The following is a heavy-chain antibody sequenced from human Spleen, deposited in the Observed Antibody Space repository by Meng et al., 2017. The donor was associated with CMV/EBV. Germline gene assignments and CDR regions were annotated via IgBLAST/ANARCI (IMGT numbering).Heavy chain of an antibody. CDR3: ARLPASPGGPH. Sequence: GSLRLSCTVSGGSMSSYYWSWLRQPPRKGLEWIGYIYYSGSTNYNPPLKSRITITVDTSKNQFSLKLASVTAADQAGYYLARLPASPGGPHWGQGTLVTVSS. D-gene: IGHD2-2*01. CDR2: IYYSGST. J-gene: IGHJ4*02. V-gene: IGHV4-59*01. CDR1: GGSMSSYY.